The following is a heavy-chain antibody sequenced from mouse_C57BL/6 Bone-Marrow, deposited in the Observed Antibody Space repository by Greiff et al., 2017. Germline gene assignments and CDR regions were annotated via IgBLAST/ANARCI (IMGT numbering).Heavy chain of an antibody. Sequence: EVMLVESGGGLVQPGGSMKLSCVASGFTFSNYWMNWVRQSPEKGLEWVAQIRVKSDNYATHYAESVKGRFTISRDDSKSSVYLHMNNLRADDTGIYYCTEAWFAYWGQGTLVTVSA. J-gene: IGHJ3*01. CDR3: TEAWFAY. CDR2: IRVKSDNYAT. V-gene: IGHV6-3*01. CDR1: GFTFSNYW.